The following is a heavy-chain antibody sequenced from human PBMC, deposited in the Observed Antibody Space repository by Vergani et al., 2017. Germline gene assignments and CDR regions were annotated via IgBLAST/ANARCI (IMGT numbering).Heavy chain of an antibody. CDR3: ARGNVEMATGRRYYYYYGMDV. CDR1: GGTFSSYA. CDR2: IIPIFGTA. Sequence: QVQMVQSGAEVKKPGSSVKVSCKASGGTFSSYAISWVRQAPGPGLEWMGRIIPIFGTANYAQKFQGRFTITADESTSTAYMELRSLRSEDTAVYYGARGNVEMATGRRYYYYYGMDVWGQGTTVTVSS. V-gene: IGHV1-69*18. D-gene: IGHD5-24*01. J-gene: IGHJ6*02.